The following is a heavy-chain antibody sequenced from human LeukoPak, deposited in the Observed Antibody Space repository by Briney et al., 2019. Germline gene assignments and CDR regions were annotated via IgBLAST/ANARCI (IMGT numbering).Heavy chain of an antibody. CDR1: VGTFSTFS. V-gene: IGHV1-69*05. CDR2: IIPVYGTA. J-gene: IGHJ6*03. CDR3: ARVDRYHYYLDV. Sequence: SVTVSCKASVGTFSTFSITGVGPAPGQGVEWMGGIIPVYGTANYAQQFQGRVAVATDESTSTACLELSSLRSEDTAIYYCARVDRYHYYLDVWGKGTTVTVSS.